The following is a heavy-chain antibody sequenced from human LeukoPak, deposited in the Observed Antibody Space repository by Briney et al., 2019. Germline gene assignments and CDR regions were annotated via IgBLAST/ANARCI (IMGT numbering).Heavy chain of an antibody. Sequence: GGSLRLSCAASGFTFSSYWMHWVRQAPGKGLVWASRINSDGRSTNYADSVKGRFTISRDNAKNTLYLQMNSLRAEDTAVYYCARGADSGYSSDNWGQGTLVSVSS. CDR2: INSDGRST. CDR3: ARGADSGYSSDN. J-gene: IGHJ4*02. CDR1: GFTFSSYW. D-gene: IGHD3-9*01. V-gene: IGHV3-74*01.